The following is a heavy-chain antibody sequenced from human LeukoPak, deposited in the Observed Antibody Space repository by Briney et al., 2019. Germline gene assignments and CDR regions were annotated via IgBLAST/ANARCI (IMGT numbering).Heavy chain of an antibody. CDR3: ARPSRSGYSTGWPDY. Sequence: PGGSLRLSCAASGFTFSTYTMHWVRQAPGKGLEWVSCIDISGTSMYYADSVKGRFTIYRDNAKNSLFLQMHSLRAEDTAVYYCARPSRSGYSTGWPDYWGQGTLVTVSS. V-gene: IGHV3-21*01. CDR2: IDISGTSM. D-gene: IGHD6-19*01. J-gene: IGHJ4*02. CDR1: GFTFSTYT.